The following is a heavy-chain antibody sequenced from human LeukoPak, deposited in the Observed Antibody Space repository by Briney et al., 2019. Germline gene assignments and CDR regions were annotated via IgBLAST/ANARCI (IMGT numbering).Heavy chain of an antibody. D-gene: IGHD5-18*01. J-gene: IGHJ4*02. Sequence: GGSLRLSCAASGFTFSNYDMHWVRQATGKGLEWVSAIGTAGDTYYSGSVKGRFTISRDNAKNSLYLQMNSLRAEDTAVYYCARGRATANFDYWGQGTLVTVSS. CDR2: IGTAGDT. CDR1: GFTFSNYD. CDR3: ARGRATANFDY. V-gene: IGHV3-13*01.